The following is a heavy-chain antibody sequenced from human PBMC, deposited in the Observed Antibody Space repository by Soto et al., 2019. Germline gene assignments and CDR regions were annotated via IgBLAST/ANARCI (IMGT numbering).Heavy chain of an antibody. V-gene: IGHV3-23*01. CDR1: GFTFNTYV. CDR2: ISYSADKT. D-gene: IGHD1-7*01. Sequence: EVQLLESGGGLVQPGGSLRLSCAASGFTFNTYVMNWVRQAPGKGLEWVSPISYSADKTHYADSVKGRFTISRDNSRDTLFLQMNSLRSDVAALYYCAGRARTATTNCGAFDVWGQGTMVTVSS. CDR3: AGRARTATTNCGAFDV. J-gene: IGHJ3*01.